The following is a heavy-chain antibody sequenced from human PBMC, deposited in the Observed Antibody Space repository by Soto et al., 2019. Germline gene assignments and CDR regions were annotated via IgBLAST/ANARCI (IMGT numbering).Heavy chain of an antibody. J-gene: IGHJ6*02. CDR2: INHSGST. Sequence: SETLSLTCAVYGGSFSGYYWSWIRQPPGKGLEWIGEINHSGSTNYNPSLKSRVTISVDTSKNQFSLKLGSVTAADTAVYYCARAVKSPYYYYYYGMDVWGQGTTVTVSS. CDR3: ARAVKSPYYYYYYGMDV. V-gene: IGHV4-34*01. CDR1: GGSFSGYY.